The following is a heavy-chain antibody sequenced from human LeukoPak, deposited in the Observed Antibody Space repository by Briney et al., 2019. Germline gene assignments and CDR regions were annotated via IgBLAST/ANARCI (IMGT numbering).Heavy chain of an antibody. D-gene: IGHD3-9*01. CDR2: INHSGST. CDR3: ARGERYFDWLFDY. Sequence: SQTLSLTCTVSGGSISSGDYYWSWIRQPPGKGLEWIGEINHSGSTNYNPSLKSRVTISVDTSKNQFSLKLSSVTAADTAVYYCARGERYFDWLFDYWGQGTLVTVSS. V-gene: IGHV4-30-4*01. CDR1: GGSISSGDYY. J-gene: IGHJ4*02.